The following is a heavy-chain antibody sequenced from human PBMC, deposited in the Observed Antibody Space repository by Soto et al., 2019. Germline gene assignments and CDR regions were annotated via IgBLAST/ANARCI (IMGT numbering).Heavy chain of an antibody. J-gene: IGHJ4*02. CDR1: GYTFTSYG. Sequence: ASVKVSCKASGYTFTSYGISWVRQAPGQGLEWMGWISAYNGNTNYAQKLQGRVTMTTDTSTSTAYMELRSLRSDDTAVYYCAREEYYDSSGYYPIDYWGRGTLVTVSS. V-gene: IGHV1-18*01. CDR2: ISAYNGNT. CDR3: AREEYYDSSGYYPIDY. D-gene: IGHD3-22*01.